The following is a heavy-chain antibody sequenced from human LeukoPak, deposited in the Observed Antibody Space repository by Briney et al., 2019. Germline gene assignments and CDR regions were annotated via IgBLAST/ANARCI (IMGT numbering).Heavy chain of an antibody. J-gene: IGHJ3*02. Sequence: PSETLSLTCAVSGCAISSYYWSWIRQPPGKGLEWIGYIYYSGNTNYNPSFKSRVTISVDTSNNQFSLKLSSVTAADTDDYYCARQPSATAAFDIWGQGTMVTVSS. D-gene: IGHD2-2*01. CDR2: IYYSGNT. CDR1: GCAISSYY. V-gene: IGHV4-59*08. CDR3: ARQPSATAAFDI.